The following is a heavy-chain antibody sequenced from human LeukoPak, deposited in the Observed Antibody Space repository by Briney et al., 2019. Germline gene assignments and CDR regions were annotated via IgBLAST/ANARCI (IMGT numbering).Heavy chain of an antibody. Sequence: SETLSLTCAVYGGSFSFYYWTWIRQPPGKGLEWIGEINHSGKANYNPSLKSRVAMIVDTSKSQFSLNLTSLTAADTAVYYCARRGGKYSSSSINYWGQGTLVTVSS. J-gene: IGHJ1*01. D-gene: IGHD6-6*01. CDR1: GGSFSFYY. CDR3: ARRGGKYSSSSINY. V-gene: IGHV4-34*01. CDR2: INHSGKA.